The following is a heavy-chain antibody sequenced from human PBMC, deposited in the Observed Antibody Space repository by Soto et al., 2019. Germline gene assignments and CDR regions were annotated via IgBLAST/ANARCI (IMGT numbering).Heavy chain of an antibody. CDR3: VRATLSWGHYYFRGLDV. CDR1: GFMFGTYW. D-gene: IGHD3-22*01. Sequence: GGSLRLSCAATGFMFGTYWMSWVRQAPGKGLEWVANIKHDGNEKYYADSVKGRFTVSRDNVKNFLHLQMSSLRGDDTGVYFCVRATLSWGHYYFRGLDVWGQGTTVTVS. CDR2: IKHDGNEK. V-gene: IGHV3-7*01. J-gene: IGHJ6*02.